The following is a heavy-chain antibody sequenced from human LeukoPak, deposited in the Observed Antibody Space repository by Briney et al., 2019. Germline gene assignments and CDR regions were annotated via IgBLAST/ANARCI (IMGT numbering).Heavy chain of an antibody. V-gene: IGHV3-74*03. Sequence: GGSLRLSCAASGFTFSSYWMHWVRQAPGKGLVWVSRINSDGSSITYADSVKGRFTISRDNAKNTLYLQMNSLRAEDTAVYYCAKGQLTMIVVVTGAFDIWGQGTMVTVSS. CDR3: AKGQLTMIVVVTGAFDI. CDR1: GFTFSSYW. CDR2: INSDGSSI. J-gene: IGHJ3*02. D-gene: IGHD3-22*01.